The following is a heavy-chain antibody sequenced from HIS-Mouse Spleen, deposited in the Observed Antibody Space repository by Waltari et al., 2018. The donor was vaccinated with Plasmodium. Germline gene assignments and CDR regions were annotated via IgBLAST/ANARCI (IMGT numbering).Heavy chain of an antibody. CDR1: GFTFSSHP. Sequence: QVQLVESGGGVVQPGRSFGLSCASSGFTFSSHPMPWVRQAPGKGLEWVAVISYDGSNKYYADSVKGRFTISRDNSKNTLYLQMNSLRAEDTAVYYCAKEVLGYYDFWSRPDYWGQGTLVTVSS. V-gene: IGHV3-30*18. CDR3: AKEVLGYYDFWSRPDY. D-gene: IGHD3-3*01. CDR2: ISYDGSNK. J-gene: IGHJ4*02.